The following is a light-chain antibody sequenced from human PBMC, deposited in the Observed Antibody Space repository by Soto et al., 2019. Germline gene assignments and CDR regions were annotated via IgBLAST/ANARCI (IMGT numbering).Light chain of an antibody. CDR3: SSYTSSRGFL. CDR2: DVS. V-gene: IGLV2-14*01. J-gene: IGLJ1*01. CDR1: SSDVGGYNY. Sequence: QSALTQPASVSGSPGQSITISCTGTSSDVGGYNYVSWYQQHPGKAPKLMIYDVSNRPSGVSNRFSGSKSGNTASLTISGLQAEDEADYYCSSYTSSRGFLFGTGTQLTVL.